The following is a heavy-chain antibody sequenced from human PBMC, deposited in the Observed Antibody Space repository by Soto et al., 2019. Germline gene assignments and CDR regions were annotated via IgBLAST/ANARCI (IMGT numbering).Heavy chain of an antibody. CDR1: GFTFSSYD. CDR3: ARVWIGSGRPHFDY. J-gene: IGHJ4*02. CDR2: IGTAGDT. V-gene: IGHV3-13*01. Sequence: AGGSLRLSCAASGFTFSSYDMHWVRQATGKGLEWVSAIGTAGDTYYPGSVKGRFTISRENAKNSLYLQMNSLRAEDTAVYYCARVWIGSGRPHFDYWGQGTLVTVSS. D-gene: IGHD6-19*01.